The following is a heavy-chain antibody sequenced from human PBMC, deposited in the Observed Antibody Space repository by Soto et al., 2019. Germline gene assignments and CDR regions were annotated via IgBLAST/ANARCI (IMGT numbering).Heavy chain of an antibody. V-gene: IGHV3-30*18. CDR1: GFTFSSYG. CDR2: ISYDGSNK. Sequence: QVQLVESGGGVVQPGRSLRLSCAASGFTFSSYGMHWVRQAPGKGLEWVAVISYDGSNKYYADSVKGRFTISRDNSKNTLYLQMNSLRAEDTAVYYCAKRSGSYYPVAYWGQGTLVTVSS. J-gene: IGHJ4*02. D-gene: IGHD1-26*01. CDR3: AKRSGSYYPVAY.